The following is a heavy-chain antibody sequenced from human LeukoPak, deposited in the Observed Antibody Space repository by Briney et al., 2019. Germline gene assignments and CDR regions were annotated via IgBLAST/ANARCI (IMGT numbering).Heavy chain of an antibody. J-gene: IGHJ6*03. V-gene: IGHV3-20*04. CDR1: GFTFDDYG. D-gene: IGHD1-14*01. Sequence: GGSLRLSCAASGFTFDDYGMSWVRQAPGKGLEWVSGINWNGGSTGYADSVKGRFTISRDNAKNSLYLQMNSLRAEDTAVYYCARERGNRGDYYYYMDVWGKGTTVTVSS. CDR2: INWNGGST. CDR3: ARERGNRGDYYYYMDV.